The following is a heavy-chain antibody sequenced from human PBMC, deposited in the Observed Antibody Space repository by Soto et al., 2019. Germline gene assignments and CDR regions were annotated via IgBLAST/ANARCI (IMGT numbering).Heavy chain of an antibody. Sequence: GGSLRLSCAASGFTFSSYSMNGVRQAPGKGLEWVSSISSSSSYIYYADSVKGRFTISRDNAKNSLYLQMNSLRAEDTAVYYCARVLRGYSYGPSDYWGQGTLVTVSS. CDR2: ISSSSSYI. CDR3: ARVLRGYSYGPSDY. D-gene: IGHD5-18*01. CDR1: GFTFSSYS. V-gene: IGHV3-21*01. J-gene: IGHJ4*02.